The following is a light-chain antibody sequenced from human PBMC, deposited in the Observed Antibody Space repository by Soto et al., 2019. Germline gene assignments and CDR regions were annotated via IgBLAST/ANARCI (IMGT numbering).Light chain of an antibody. V-gene: IGKV1-5*01. J-gene: IGKJ1*01. Sequence: GDRVTITCRASQSISGWLAWYQQKPGKAPKLLIYDVSSLESGVPSRFSGSGSGTEFTLAISSLQPDDFATYYCQQYNSYPWTFGQGNKVDIK. CDR3: QQYNSYPWT. CDR1: QSISGW. CDR2: DVS.